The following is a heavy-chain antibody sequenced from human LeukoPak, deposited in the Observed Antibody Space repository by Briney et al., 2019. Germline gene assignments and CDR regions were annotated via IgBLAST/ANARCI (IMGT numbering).Heavy chain of an antibody. CDR1: GGSISSYY. Sequence: TSETLSLTCTVSGGSISSYYWSWIRQPPGKGLEWIGSIFHSGSTYYNPSLKSRVTISVDTSKNQFSLKLSSVTAADTAVYYCAISKLEDIVVVPAVKGDAWFDPWGQGTLVTVSS. D-gene: IGHD2-2*01. J-gene: IGHJ5*02. V-gene: IGHV4-59*12. CDR3: AISKLEDIVVVPAVKGDAWFDP. CDR2: IFHSGST.